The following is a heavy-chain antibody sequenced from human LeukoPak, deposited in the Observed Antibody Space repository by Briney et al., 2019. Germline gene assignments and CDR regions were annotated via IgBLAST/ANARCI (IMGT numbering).Heavy chain of an antibody. V-gene: IGHV3-48*03. CDR2: ISSSGSTI. D-gene: IGHD3-10*02. CDR3: AELGITMIGGV. CDR1: GFTFSSYE. Sequence: PGGSLRLFCAASGFTFSSYEMNWVRQAPGKGLEGVSYISSSGSTIYYADSVKGRFTISRDNAENSLYLQMNSLRAEDTAVYYCAELGITMIGGVWGKGTTVTISS. J-gene: IGHJ6*04.